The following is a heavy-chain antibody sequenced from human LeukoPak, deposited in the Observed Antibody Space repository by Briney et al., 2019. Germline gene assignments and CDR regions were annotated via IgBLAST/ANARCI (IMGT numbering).Heavy chain of an antibody. CDR3: ARFISTEDPPRTYYYYGMDV. CDR2: ISDSGGST. J-gene: IGHJ6*02. Sequence: GGSLRLSCSASGFPFSSYAMHWVRQAPGKGLEYVSAISDSGGSTYYADSVKGRFTISRDNSKNTLYLQMNSLRAEDTAVYYCARFISTEDPPRTYYYYGMDVWGQGTTVTVSS. CDR1: GFPFSSYA. D-gene: IGHD3-3*02. V-gene: IGHV3-64*04.